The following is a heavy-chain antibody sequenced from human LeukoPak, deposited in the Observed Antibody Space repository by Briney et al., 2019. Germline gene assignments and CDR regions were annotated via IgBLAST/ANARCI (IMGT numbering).Heavy chain of an antibody. CDR3: ARSRSGSSSVFDP. J-gene: IGHJ5*02. CDR2: INPNSGGT. V-gene: IGHV1-2*02. Sequence: ASVKVSCKASRYTFTGYYMHWVRQAPGQGLEWMGWINPNSGGTNYAQKFQGRVTMTRDTSISTAYMELSRLRSDDTAVYYCARSRSGSSSVFDPWGQGTLVTVSS. D-gene: IGHD6-13*01. CDR1: RYTFTGYY.